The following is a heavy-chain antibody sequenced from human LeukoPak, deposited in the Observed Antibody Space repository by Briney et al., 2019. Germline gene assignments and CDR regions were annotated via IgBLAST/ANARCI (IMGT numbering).Heavy chain of an antibody. CDR3: ARVGRVLWFGEYSWFDP. CDR1: GYTFTSYA. D-gene: IGHD3-10*01. J-gene: IGHJ5*02. CDR2: INTNTGNP. V-gene: IGHV7-4-1*02. Sequence: ASVKVSCKASGYTFTSYAMNWVRQAPGQGLEWMGWINTNTGNPTYAQGFTGRFVFSLDTSVSTAYLQISSLKAEDTAVYYCARVGRVLWFGEYSWFDPWGQGTLVTVSS.